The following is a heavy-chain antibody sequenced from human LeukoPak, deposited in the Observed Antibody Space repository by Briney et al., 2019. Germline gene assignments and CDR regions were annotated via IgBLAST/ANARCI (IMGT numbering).Heavy chain of an antibody. V-gene: IGHV3-23*01. CDR1: GFTFSNYA. J-gene: IGHJ4*02. D-gene: IGHD3-9*01. CDR2: ITGSGGNT. Sequence: GASLRLSCAASGFTFSNYAMSWVRQAPGKGLEWVSAITGSGGNTYYADSVKGRFTISRDNSKNTVFLQMNSLRAEDTAVYYCAKWGDYDVLTGYYVSDYWGQGTLVTVTS. CDR3: AKWGDYDVLTGYYVSDY.